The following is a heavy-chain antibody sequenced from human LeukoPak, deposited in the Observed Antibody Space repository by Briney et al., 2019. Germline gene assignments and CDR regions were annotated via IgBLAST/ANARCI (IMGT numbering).Heavy chain of an antibody. J-gene: IGHJ4*02. CDR2: IYYSGST. CDR1: GGSISSYY. V-gene: IGHV4-59*01. Sequence: SETLSLTCTVSGGSISSYYWSWIRQPPGKGLEWIGYIYYSGSTNCNPSLKSRVTISVDTSKNQFSLKLSSVTAADTAVYYCARHNYYGSGSYDYWGQGTLVTVSS. D-gene: IGHD3-10*01. CDR3: ARHNYYGSGSYDY.